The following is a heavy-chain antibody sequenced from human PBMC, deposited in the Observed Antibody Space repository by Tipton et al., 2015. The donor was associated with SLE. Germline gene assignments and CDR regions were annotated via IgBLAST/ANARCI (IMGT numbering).Heavy chain of an antibody. Sequence: TLSLTCTVSGGSISSHYWSWIRQPPGKGVEWIGYIYYSGSTNYNPPLKSRVTISVATSKNQFSLQLSSVIAADTAVYYCARESHSNYGGNLDYWGQGTLVTVSS. J-gene: IGHJ4*02. D-gene: IGHD4-11*01. V-gene: IGHV4-59*11. CDR1: GGSISSHY. CDR3: ARESHSNYGGNLDY. CDR2: IYYSGST.